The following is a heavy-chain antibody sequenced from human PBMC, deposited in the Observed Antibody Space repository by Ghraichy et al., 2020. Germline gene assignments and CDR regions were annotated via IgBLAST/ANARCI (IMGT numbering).Heavy chain of an antibody. CDR1: GGPINSGDHY. CDR2: ISYNGST. CDR3: ARDIVVSVFSHNFYYGMDV. J-gene: IGHJ6*02. D-gene: IGHD1-26*01. V-gene: IGHV4-30-4*01. Sequence: SETLSLTCTVSGGPINSGDHYWNWIRQPPGKGLEWIGYISYNGSTYYNPSLRSRLTISLDRSKNHFSLNLNSVTATDTAVYYCARDIVVSVFSHNFYYGMDVWGQGTTVTVSS.